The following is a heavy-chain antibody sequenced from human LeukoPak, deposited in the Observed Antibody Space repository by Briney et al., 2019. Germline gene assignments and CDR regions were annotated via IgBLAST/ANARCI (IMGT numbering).Heavy chain of an antibody. J-gene: IGHJ5*02. CDR1: GGSFSGYY. Sequence: PSETLSLTCAVYGGSFSGYYWGWIRQPPGKGLEWIGEINHSGSTNYNPSLKSRVTISVDTSKNQFSLKLSSVTAADTAVYYCARRGSTYCSGGSCYGWFDPWGQGTLVTVSS. D-gene: IGHD2-15*01. CDR3: ARRGSTYCSGGSCYGWFDP. V-gene: IGHV4-34*01. CDR2: INHSGST.